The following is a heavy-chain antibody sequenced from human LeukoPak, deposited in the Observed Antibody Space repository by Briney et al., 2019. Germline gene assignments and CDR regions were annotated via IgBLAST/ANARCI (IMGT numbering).Heavy chain of an antibody. CDR3: AREVGIRDYYYGMDV. V-gene: IGHV4-59*01. Sequence: PSETLSLTCTVSGGSISSDYWSWIRQPPGKGLEWIGYIYYSGSTNYNPSLKSRVTISVDTSKTQFSLKLSSVTAAETAVYYCAREVGIRDYYYGMDVWGLGTTVTVSS. CDR2: IYYSGST. CDR1: GGSISSDY. J-gene: IGHJ6*02. D-gene: IGHD1-1*01.